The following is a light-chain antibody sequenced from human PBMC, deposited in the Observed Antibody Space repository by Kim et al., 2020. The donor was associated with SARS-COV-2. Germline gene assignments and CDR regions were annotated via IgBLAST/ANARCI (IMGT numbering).Light chain of an antibody. V-gene: IGKV3-11*01. CDR1: QSVSSY. Sequence: SLSPGDRATLSCRASQSVSSYLAGYQQKPGQAPRLLIYDASNRATGIPARFSGSGSGTDFTLTISSLEPEDFAVYYCQQRSNWWTFGQGTKVDIK. J-gene: IGKJ1*01. CDR3: QQRSNWWT. CDR2: DAS.